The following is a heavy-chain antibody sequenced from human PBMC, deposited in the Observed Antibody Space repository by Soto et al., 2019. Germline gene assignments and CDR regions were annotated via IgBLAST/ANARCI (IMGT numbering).Heavy chain of an antibody. J-gene: IGHJ4*02. CDR2: IFYSGST. CDR1: GGSVSSGSYS. Sequence: SETLSLTCTVSGGSVSSGSYSWSWIRQPPGKGLEWIGYIFYSGSTHYNPPLQSRVTISIDTSKNQFSLKLTSVTAADSAVYYCARVQYSSSWDFDYWGQGTLVTVSS. D-gene: IGHD6-13*01. V-gene: IGHV4-61*01. CDR3: ARVQYSSSWDFDY.